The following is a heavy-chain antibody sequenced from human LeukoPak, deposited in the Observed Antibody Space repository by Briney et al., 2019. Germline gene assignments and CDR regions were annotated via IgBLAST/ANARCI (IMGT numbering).Heavy chain of an antibody. CDR2: IYYSGST. D-gene: IGHD3-10*01. V-gene: IGHV4-30-4*08. J-gene: IGHJ6*03. CDR1: GGSISSGDYY. Sequence: SETLSLTCTVSGGSISSGDYYWSWIRQPPGKGLEWIGYIYYSGSTYYNPSLKSRVTISVDTSKNQFSLKLSSVTAADTAVFYCARVIEDYYGSGSYYYYYYMDVWGKGTTVTVSS. CDR3: ARVIEDYYGSGSYYYYYYMDV.